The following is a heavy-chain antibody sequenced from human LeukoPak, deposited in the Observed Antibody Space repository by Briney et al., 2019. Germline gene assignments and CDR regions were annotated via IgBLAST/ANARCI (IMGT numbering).Heavy chain of an antibody. V-gene: IGHV4-34*01. CDR1: GGSFSGYY. J-gene: IGHJ4*02. D-gene: IGHD2-8*01. CDR3: AKEGYCTNGVCSPFDY. CDR2: INHSGST. Sequence: SETLSLTCAVYGGSFSGYYWSWIRQPPGKGLEWIGEINHSGSTNYNPSLKSRVTISVDTSRNQFSLKLSSVTAADTAVYYCAKEGYCTNGVCSPFDYWGQGTLVTVSS.